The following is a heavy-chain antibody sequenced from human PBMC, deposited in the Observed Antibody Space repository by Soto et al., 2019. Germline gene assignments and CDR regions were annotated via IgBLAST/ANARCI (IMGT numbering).Heavy chain of an antibody. CDR2: TYYRSRWYD. D-gene: IGHD3-22*01. V-gene: IGHV6-1*01. CDR1: GDSVSSNSAA. Sequence: PSQTLSLTCAISGDSVSSNSAAWNWIRQSPSRGLEWLGRTYYRSRWYDDYAESVSGRIAVNPDTSKNQFSLQLNSVTPEDTAVYFCARANDPSGNYIQYFDYWGQGTLVTVS. J-gene: IGHJ4*02. CDR3: ARANDPSGNYIQYFDY.